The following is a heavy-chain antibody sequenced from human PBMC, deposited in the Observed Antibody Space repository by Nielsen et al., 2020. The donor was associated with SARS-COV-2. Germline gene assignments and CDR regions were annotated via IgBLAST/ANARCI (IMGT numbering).Heavy chain of an antibody. V-gene: IGHV3-53*01. CDR2: IYSGGTT. Sequence: GESLKISCAASGFTVTNNYMSWVRQAPGKGLEWLSLIYSGGTTYYADSVKGRFTISRDNSKNTLYLQMNSLRAEDTATYYCARDSSTYYNVLSGPDYWGQGTLVTVSS. CDR1: GFTVTNNY. D-gene: IGHD3-10*02. CDR3: ARDSSTYYNVLSGPDY. J-gene: IGHJ4*02.